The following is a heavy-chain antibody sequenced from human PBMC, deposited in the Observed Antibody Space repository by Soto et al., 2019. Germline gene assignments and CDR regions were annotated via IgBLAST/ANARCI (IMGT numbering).Heavy chain of an antibody. D-gene: IGHD1-1*01. CDR3: ARAGPEPYHYYYYMDV. Sequence: SETLSLTCTVSGGSISSYYWSWIRQPPGKGLEWIGYIYYSGSTNYNPSLKSRVTISVDMSKNQLSLKLSSVTAADTAVYYCARAGPEPYHYYYYMDVWGKGTTVTVSS. CDR1: GGSISSYY. J-gene: IGHJ6*03. CDR2: IYYSGST. V-gene: IGHV4-59*01.